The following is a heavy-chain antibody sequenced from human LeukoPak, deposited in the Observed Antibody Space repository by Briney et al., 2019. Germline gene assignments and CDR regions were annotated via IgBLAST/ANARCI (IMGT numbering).Heavy chain of an antibody. V-gene: IGHV3-30-3*01. J-gene: IGHJ3*01. D-gene: IGHD3-10*01. CDR3: ARKGNAFDF. Sequence: TGGSLRLSCAASGFTFSSYAMHWVRQAPGKGLEWVAVISYDGSNKYYADSVKGRFTISRDNSKNTLCLQMNSLRAEDTAVYYCARKGNAFDFWGQGTMVTVSS. CDR2: ISYDGSNK. CDR1: GFTFSSYA.